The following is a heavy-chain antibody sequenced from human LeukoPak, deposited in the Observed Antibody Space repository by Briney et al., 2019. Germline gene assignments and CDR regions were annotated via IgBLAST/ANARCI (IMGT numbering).Heavy chain of an antibody. CDR1: GGSISSSSYY. CDR2: IYYSGST. CDR3: LIAARPMNYYYYYMDV. Sequence: PSETLSLTCTVSGGSISSSSYYWGWIRQPPGKGLEWIGRIYYSGSTYYNPSLKSRVTISVDTSKNQFSLKLSSVTAADTAVYYCLIAARPMNYYYYYMDVWGKGTTVTVSS. J-gene: IGHJ6*03. V-gene: IGHV4-39*01. D-gene: IGHD6-6*01.